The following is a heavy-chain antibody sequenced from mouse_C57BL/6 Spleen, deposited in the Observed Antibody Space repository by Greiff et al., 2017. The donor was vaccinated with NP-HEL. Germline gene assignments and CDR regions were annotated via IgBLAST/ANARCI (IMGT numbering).Heavy chain of an antibody. Sequence: EVQLQQSGPELVKPGASVKISCKASGYTFTDYYMNWVKQSHGKSLEWIGDINPNNGGTSYNQKFKGKATLTVDKSSSTAYMELRSLTSEDSAVYYCARCLIYYGNYNYFDYWGQGTTLTVSS. CDR1: GYTFTDYY. V-gene: IGHV1-26*01. CDR3: ARCLIYYGNYNYFDY. J-gene: IGHJ2*01. D-gene: IGHD2-1*01. CDR2: INPNNGGT.